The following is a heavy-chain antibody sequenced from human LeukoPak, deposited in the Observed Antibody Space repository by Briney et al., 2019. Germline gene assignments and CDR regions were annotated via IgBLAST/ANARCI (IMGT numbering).Heavy chain of an antibody. Sequence: PSETLSLTCTVSGGSISSSSYYWGWIRQPPGKGLEWIGSIYYSGSTYYNPSLKSRVTISVDTSKNQISLKLSSVTAADTAVYYCARLAPNAFDIWGQGTMVTVSS. J-gene: IGHJ3*02. V-gene: IGHV4-39*07. CDR3: ARLAPNAFDI. CDR2: IYYSGST. CDR1: GGSISSSSYY.